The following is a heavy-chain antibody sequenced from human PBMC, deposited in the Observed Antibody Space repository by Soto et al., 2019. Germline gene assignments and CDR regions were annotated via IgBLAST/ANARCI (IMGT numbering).Heavy chain of an antibody. CDR1: GFTFSSYA. D-gene: IGHD3-3*01. CDR2: ISGSGGSI. CDR3: AKASRITIFGVVNHNWFDP. J-gene: IGHJ5*02. Sequence: EVQLLESGGGLVQPGGSLRLSCAASGFTFSSYAMSWVRQAPGKWLEWVSAISGSGGSIYYADSVKGRFTISRDKSKNTLYLKMNSLRAEDTAVYYCAKASRITIFGVVNHNWFDPWGQGTLVTVSS. V-gene: IGHV3-23*01.